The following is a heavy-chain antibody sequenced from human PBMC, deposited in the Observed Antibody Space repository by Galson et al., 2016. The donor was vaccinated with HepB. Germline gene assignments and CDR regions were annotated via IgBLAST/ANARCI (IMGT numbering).Heavy chain of an antibody. CDR3: GRGGGLGRYFDY. D-gene: IGHD3-9*01. CDR1: GYIFTNFW. V-gene: IGHV5-51*01. Sequence: SGADVKKPGESLKISRKGSGYIFTNFWIGRVRQMPGKGLEWMGIIHPADSHTSYSPSFHGHVTISADKSINTAYLQWNSLKASDTAIFYCGRGGGLGRYFDYWGRGTLATVSS. J-gene: IGHJ2*01. CDR2: IHPADSHT.